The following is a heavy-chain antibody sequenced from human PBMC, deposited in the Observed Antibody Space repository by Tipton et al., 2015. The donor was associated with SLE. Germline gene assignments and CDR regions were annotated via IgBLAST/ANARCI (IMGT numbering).Heavy chain of an antibody. V-gene: IGHV3-23*01. CDR3: ARDQNGFGDGPYY. J-gene: IGHJ4*02. D-gene: IGHD2-21*02. CDR2: ISIGSTKT. CDR1: GLTFSSRA. Sequence: SLRLSCSVSGLTFSSRAMTWVRQAPGKGLEWVSAISIGSTKTYYADSVKGRFTISRDDSKNTLYLQMRSLRVDDTAVYYCARDQNGFGDGPYYWGRGTLVTVSS.